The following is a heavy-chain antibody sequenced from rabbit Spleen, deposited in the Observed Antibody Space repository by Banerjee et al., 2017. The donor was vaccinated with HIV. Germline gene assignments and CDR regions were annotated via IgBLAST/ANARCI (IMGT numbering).Heavy chain of an antibody. D-gene: IGHD3-1*01. CDR2: IAGSSSGFT. V-gene: IGHV1S40*01. Sequence: VESGGDLVKPGASLTLTCTASGVSFSFSNYMCWVRQAPGKGLEWISCIAGSSSGFTYSATWAKGRFTCSKTSSTTVTLQMTSLTVADTATYFCARDLASVVGWNFNLWGQGTLVTVS. CDR1: GVSFSFSNY. J-gene: IGHJ4*01. CDR3: ARDLASVVGWNFNL.